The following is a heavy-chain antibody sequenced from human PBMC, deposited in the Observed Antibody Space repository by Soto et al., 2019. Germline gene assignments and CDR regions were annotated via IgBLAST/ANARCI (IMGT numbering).Heavy chain of an antibody. Sequence: DVQLLDSGGGLVQPGGSLRLSCAASGFTFNNYAMSWVRQAPGKGLEWVSTISVSGANTYYADSVKGRFTISRDESKNTLYLHMNSLGAEDTAVYYCAKDLGLGVIAGYPHACWGQGTLVTVSS. CDR2: ISVSGANT. V-gene: IGHV3-23*01. CDR3: AKDLGLGVIAGYPHAC. CDR1: GFTFNNYA. J-gene: IGHJ4*02. D-gene: IGHD3-9*01.